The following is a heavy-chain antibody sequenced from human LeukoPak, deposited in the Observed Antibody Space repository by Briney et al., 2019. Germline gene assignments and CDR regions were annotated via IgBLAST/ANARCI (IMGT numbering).Heavy chain of an antibody. CDR3: ARSYSGSYSGRTEFDY. D-gene: IGHD1-26*01. Sequence: PSGTLSLTCAVSGGSISSSNWWSWVRQPPGKGLEWIGEIYHSGSTNYNPSLKSRVTISVDKSKNQFSLKLSSVTAADTAVYYCARSYSGSYSGRTEFDYWGQGTLVTVSS. V-gene: IGHV4-4*02. CDR2: IYHSGST. J-gene: IGHJ4*02. CDR1: GGSISSSNW.